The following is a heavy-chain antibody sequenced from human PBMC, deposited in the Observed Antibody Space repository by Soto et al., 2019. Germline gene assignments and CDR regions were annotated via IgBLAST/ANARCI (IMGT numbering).Heavy chain of an antibody. V-gene: IGHV3-9*01. CDR3: AKVSIDQSYYFDY. CDR1: GFTFDDYA. CDR2: ISWNSGSI. D-gene: IGHD3-16*02. J-gene: IGHJ4*02. Sequence: GGSLRLSCAASGFTFDDYAMHWVRQAPGKGLEWVSGISWNSGSIGYADSVKGRFTISRDNAKNSLYLQMNSLRAEDTALYYCAKVSIDQSYYFDYWGQGTLVTVSS.